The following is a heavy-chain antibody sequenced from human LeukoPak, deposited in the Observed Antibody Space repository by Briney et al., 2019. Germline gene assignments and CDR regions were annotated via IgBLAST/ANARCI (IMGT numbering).Heavy chain of an antibody. CDR3: TRDKAYSSFDY. D-gene: IGHD4-11*01. V-gene: IGHV3-7*01. CDR1: GFTFSNSW. J-gene: IGHJ4*02. CDR2: IKPDGSEK. Sequence: PGGSLRLSCAASGFTFSNSWMTWVRQAPGKGLEWVTTIKPDGSEKFYVDSVKGRFTIARGNADKLLYLHMKSLRAEDTAVYFCTRDKAYSSFDYWGQGTLVTVSS.